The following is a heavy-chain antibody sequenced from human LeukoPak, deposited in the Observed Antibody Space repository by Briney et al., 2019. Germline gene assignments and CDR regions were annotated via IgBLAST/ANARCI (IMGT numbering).Heavy chain of an antibody. D-gene: IGHD3-3*01. CDR1: GGSISSGSYY. J-gene: IGHJ4*02. CDR2: IYTSGST. CDR3: ARGRFLGSSLGY. V-gene: IGHV4-61*02. Sequence: PSETLSLTCTVSGGSISSGSYYWSWIRQPAGKGLEWIGRIYTSGSTNYNPSLKSRVTISVDTSKNQFSLKLSSVTAADTAVYYCARGRFLGSSLGYWGQGTLVTVSS.